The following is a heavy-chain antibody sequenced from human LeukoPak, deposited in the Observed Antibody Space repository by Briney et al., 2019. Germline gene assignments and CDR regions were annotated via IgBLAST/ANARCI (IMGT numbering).Heavy chain of an antibody. J-gene: IGHJ4*02. V-gene: IGHV3-21*01. D-gene: IGHD5-12*01. Sequence: NPGGSQRLSCAASGLALRICNMNWVPHSSEGLLGLSSSISSSSSYISYADFMKGRFTISRDNAKNSLYLQMNSLRAEDTAVYYCARDRVVAPYYFDYWGQGTLVTVSA. CDR3: ARDRVVAPYYFDY. CDR2: ISSSSSYI. CDR1: GLALRICN.